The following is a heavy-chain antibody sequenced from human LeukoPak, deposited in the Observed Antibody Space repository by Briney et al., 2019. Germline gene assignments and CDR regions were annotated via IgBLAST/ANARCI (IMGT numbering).Heavy chain of an antibody. CDR2: IYYSGST. D-gene: IGHD3-10*01. CDR3: ARAGGVVREVSYSWFDP. J-gene: IGHJ5*02. V-gene: IGHV4-30-4*01. Sequence: SETLSLTCTVSGGSISTGDFYWSWIRQPPGKGLEWIGYIYYSGSTYYNPSLKSRVTISVDTSKNQFSLKLSSVTAADTAVYYCARAGGVVREVSYSWFDPWGQGTLVTVSS. CDR1: GGSISTGDFY.